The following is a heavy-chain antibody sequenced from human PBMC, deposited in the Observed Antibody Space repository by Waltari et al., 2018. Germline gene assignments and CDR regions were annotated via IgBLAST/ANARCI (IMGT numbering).Heavy chain of an antibody. J-gene: IGHJ4*02. Sequence: EVQLVESGGGLVKPGGSLRLSCAASGFTSSSYSMTWFRQAPGKGLEWVSSISSSSSYIYYADSVKGRFTISRDNAKNSLYLQMNSLRAEDTAVYYCARDREYYGSGSGGRYWGQGTLVTVSS. CDR3: ARDREYYGSGSGGRY. D-gene: IGHD3-10*01. CDR1: GFTSSSYS. CDR2: ISSSSSYI. V-gene: IGHV3-21*01.